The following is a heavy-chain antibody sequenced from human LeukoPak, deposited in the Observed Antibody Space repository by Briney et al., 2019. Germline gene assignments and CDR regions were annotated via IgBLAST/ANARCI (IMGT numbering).Heavy chain of an antibody. CDR3: AKRGVVIRVILVSLRKEANYCDS. CDR1: GITLSNHG. Sequence: GGSLRLSCEFCGITLSNHGMSGVRQAPGRGGEGVAGISGSAGGANYGASVKGRFTTPRSNPKKPLYLQMNSARAEDTSVYFCAKRGVVIRVILVSLRKEANYCDSWGQGALVTVS. J-gene: IGHJ4*02. V-gene: IGHV3-23*01. D-gene: IGHD3-10*01. CDR2: ISGSAGGA.